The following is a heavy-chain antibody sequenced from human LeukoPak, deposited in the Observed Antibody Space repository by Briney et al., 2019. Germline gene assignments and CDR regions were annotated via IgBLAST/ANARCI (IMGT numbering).Heavy chain of an antibody. CDR3: ARRAHSGAMITLDY. Sequence: GESLKISCRGSGYGFTSYGIVWVGQMPGKGREWMGVIYPGDSNSRYSPSFQGQVTISADNSTSTAYLQWSSLKASDTAMYYCARRAHSGAMITLDYWGQGTLVTVSS. V-gene: IGHV5-51*01. CDR2: IYPGDSNS. D-gene: IGHD5-12*01. CDR1: GYGFTSYG. J-gene: IGHJ4*02.